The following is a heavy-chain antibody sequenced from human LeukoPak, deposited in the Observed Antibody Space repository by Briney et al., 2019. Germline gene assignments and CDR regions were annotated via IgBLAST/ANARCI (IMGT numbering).Heavy chain of an antibody. V-gene: IGHV3-23*01. D-gene: IGHD6-13*01. CDR2: ISDSGGRA. CDR3: AKRLAAVGAVDY. Sequence: GGSLRLSCAASGFTFSSFAMGWVRQAPGKGLEWVSIISDSGGRAYYADSVRGRFTISRDNSKNTLYLQMNSLRAEDTALYYCAKRLAAVGAVDYWGQRTLVTVSS. J-gene: IGHJ4*02. CDR1: GFTFSSFA.